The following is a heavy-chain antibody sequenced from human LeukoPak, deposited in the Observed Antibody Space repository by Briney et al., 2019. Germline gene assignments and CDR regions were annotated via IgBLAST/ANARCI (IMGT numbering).Heavy chain of an antibody. V-gene: IGHV3-30*03. CDR2: TSYDGTKK. CDR3: ARVGYYASGPFSYFDY. CDR1: GFTFSRYG. Sequence: GWSLRLSCAASGFTFSRYGMHWVRPATPKGVAWVAVTSYDGTKKDYADHVKGRFTISRDNSQNTLYLQMNSLRAEDTAVYYCARVGYYASGPFSYFDYWGQGTLVTVSS. D-gene: IGHD3-10*01. J-gene: IGHJ4*02.